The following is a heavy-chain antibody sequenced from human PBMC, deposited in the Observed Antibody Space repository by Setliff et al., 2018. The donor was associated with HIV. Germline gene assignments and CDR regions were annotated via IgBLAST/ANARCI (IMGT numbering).Heavy chain of an antibody. Sequence: SVKVSCKASGYTFNTYSISWVRQAPGQGLEWMGGITPFFDMTNYAQNFQGRVTITADESTSTAYMELTRLRSDDTAVYSCARGGDDSGPGTWTFDYWGQGALVTVSS. J-gene: IGHJ4*02. D-gene: IGHD3-10*01. CDR2: ITPFFDMT. CDR1: GYTFNTYS. V-gene: IGHV1-69*13. CDR3: ARGGDDSGPGTWTFDY.